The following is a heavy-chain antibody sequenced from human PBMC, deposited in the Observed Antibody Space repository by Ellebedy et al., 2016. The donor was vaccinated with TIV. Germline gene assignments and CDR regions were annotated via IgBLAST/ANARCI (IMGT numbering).Heavy chain of an antibody. CDR1: GFSLSTSGVG. CDR3: AHTITMVRGVITYHYYGMDV. CDR2: IYWDDDK. V-gene: IGHV2-5*02. D-gene: IGHD3-10*01. Sequence: SGPTLVKPTQTLTLTYTFSGFSLSTSGVGVGWIRQPPGKALEWLALIYWDDDKRYSPSLKSRLTITKDTSKNQVVLTMTNMDPVDTATYYCAHTITMVRGVITYHYYGMDVWGQGTTVTVSS. J-gene: IGHJ6*02.